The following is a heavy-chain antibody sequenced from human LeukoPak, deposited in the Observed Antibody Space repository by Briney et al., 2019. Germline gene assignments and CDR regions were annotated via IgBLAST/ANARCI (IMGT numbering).Heavy chain of an antibody. J-gene: IGHJ4*02. CDR2: IKQDGSEK. CDR3: ARQLGGSGSY. Sequence: GGSLRLSCAASGFTFNSCWMHWVRQAPGKGLEWVANIKQDGSEKYYVDSVKGRFTISRDNAKNSVYLQMNSLRAEDTAVYYCARQLGGSGSYWGQGTLVTVSS. V-gene: IGHV3-7*01. D-gene: IGHD3-10*01. CDR1: GFTFNSCW.